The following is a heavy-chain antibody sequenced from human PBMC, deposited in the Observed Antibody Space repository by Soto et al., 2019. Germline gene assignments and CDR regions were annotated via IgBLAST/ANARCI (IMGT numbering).Heavy chain of an antibody. Sequence: SETLSLTCTVSGGSISSGGYYWSWIRQHPGKGLEWIGYIYYSGSTYYNPSLKSRVTISVDTSKNQFSLKLSSVTAADTAVYYCARDGTRGNWTFDYWGQGTLVTVSS. CDR1: GGSISSGGYY. CDR2: IYYSGST. V-gene: IGHV4-31*03. D-gene: IGHD1-1*01. J-gene: IGHJ4*02. CDR3: ARDGTRGNWTFDY.